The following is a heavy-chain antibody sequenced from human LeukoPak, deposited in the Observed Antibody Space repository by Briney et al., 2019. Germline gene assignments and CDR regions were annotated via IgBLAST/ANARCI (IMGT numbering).Heavy chain of an antibody. CDR2: ISNNGGYT. V-gene: IGHV3-23*01. D-gene: IGHD2-15*01. CDR3: AKQLGYCSDGSCYFPY. J-gene: IGHJ4*02. Sequence: QAGGSLRLSCAASGFTFSSSAMSWVRQAPGKGLEWVSAISNNGGYTYYADSVQGRFTISRDNSKSTLCLQMNSLRAEDTAVYYCAKQLGYCSDGSCYFPYWGQGTLVTVPS. CDR1: GFTFSSSA.